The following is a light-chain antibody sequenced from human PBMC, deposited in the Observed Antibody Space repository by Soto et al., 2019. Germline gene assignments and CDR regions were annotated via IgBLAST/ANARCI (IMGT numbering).Light chain of an antibody. CDR2: AAS. CDR3: QQYYSYRLT. CDR1: QGISSY. V-gene: IGKV1-8*01. Sequence: AIRMTQSPSSFSASTGDRVTITCRASQGISSYLAWYQQKPGKAPKLLIYAASTLQSGVPTRFSGSGSGTDCTLTVTCLQSEDSATYYCQQYYSYRLTFGGGTKVEIK. J-gene: IGKJ4*01.